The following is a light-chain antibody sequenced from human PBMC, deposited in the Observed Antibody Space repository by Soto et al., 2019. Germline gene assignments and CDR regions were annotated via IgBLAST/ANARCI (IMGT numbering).Light chain of an antibody. Sequence: DIQMTQSPSTLSASVGDRVTITCRASQRISSWLAWYQQKPGKAPKLLNYKASSLESVVPSRFGGIGSVTEFTLTISSLQPDDVATDYCQSYNSYWTFGEGTKVDIK. CDR1: QRISSW. CDR2: KAS. V-gene: IGKV1-5*03. CDR3: QSYNSYWT. J-gene: IGKJ1*01.